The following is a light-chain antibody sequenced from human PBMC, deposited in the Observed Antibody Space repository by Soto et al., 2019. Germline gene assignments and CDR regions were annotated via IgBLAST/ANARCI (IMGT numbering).Light chain of an antibody. J-gene: IGLJ1*01. V-gene: IGLV2-14*01. CDR3: SSYTASATLFV. CDR2: EVT. CDR1: TSDFTNSNY. Sequence: QSVLAQPASVSGSPGQSITISCTGTTSDFTNSNYVSWYQQLPGKAPKLLIYEVTNRPSGVSNRFSGSKSGNTASLTISGLQSDDEADYYCSSYTASATLFVFGSGTKVTVL.